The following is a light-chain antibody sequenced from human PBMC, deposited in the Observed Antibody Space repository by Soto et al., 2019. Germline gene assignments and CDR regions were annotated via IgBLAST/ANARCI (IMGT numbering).Light chain of an antibody. J-gene: IGLJ2*01. CDR1: SSDVGAYRY. CDR2: DVS. CDR3: SSYTSSRSVV. Sequence: QSALTQPASVSGSPGQSITISCTGTSSDVGAYRYVSWYQQHSGKAPKLMIFDVSDRPSGVSRRFSGSKSGSTASLTISGLQAEDEADYYCSSYTSSRSVVFGGGTKLTVL. V-gene: IGLV2-14*03.